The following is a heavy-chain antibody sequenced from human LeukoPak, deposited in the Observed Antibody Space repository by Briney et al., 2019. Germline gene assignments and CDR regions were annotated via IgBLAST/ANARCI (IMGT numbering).Heavy chain of an antibody. CDR3: ARSPDYDFWSGYSYFDY. D-gene: IGHD3-3*01. CDR2: IYTSGST. CDR1: GGSISSGSYY. Sequence: PSQTLSLTCTVSGGSISSGSYYWSWIRQPAGKGLEWIGRIYTSGSTNYNPSLKSRVTISVDTSKNQFSLKLSSVTAADTAVYYCARSPDYDFWSGYSYFDYWGQGTLVTVSS. V-gene: IGHV4-61*02. J-gene: IGHJ4*02.